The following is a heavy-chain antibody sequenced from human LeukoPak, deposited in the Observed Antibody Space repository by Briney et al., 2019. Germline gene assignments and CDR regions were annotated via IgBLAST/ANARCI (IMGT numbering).Heavy chain of an antibody. CDR2: INHNGNVN. D-gene: IGHD3-3*01. J-gene: IGHJ5*02. CDR1: GFTFSSYW. V-gene: IGHV3-7*03. CDR3: ARRRYDFWSGYYNNWFDP. Sequence: GGSLRLSCAASGFTFSSYWMNWARQAPGKGLEWVASINHNGNVNYYVDSVKGRFTISRDNAKNSLYLQMSNLRAEDTAVYFCARRRYDFWSGYYNNWFDPWGQGTLVTVSS.